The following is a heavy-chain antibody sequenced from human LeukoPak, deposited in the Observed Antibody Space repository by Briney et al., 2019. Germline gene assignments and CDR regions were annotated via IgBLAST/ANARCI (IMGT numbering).Heavy chain of an antibody. V-gene: IGHV3-21*01. CDR1: GFTFSSYS. CDR3: ARVNSPAYYYDSSGYYLNY. CDR2: ISSSSSYI. D-gene: IGHD3-22*01. J-gene: IGHJ4*02. Sequence: GGSLRLSCAASGFTFSSYSMNWVRQAPGKGLEWVSSISSSSSYISYADSVKGRFTIPRDNAKNSLFLQMNSLRAEDTAVYYCARVNSPAYYYDSSGYYLNYWGQGTLVTVSS.